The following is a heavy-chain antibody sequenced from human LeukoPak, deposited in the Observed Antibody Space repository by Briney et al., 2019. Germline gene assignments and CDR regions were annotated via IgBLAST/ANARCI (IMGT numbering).Heavy chain of an antibody. CDR3: AKDELASPSYFDY. D-gene: IGHD6-6*01. V-gene: IGHV3-23*01. CDR1: GFTFSSYA. Sequence: PGGSLRLSCAASGFTFSSYAMSWVRQAPGKGLEWVSAISGSGSSAYYADSVKGRFTISRDNSKNTLYLQINSLRAEDTAVYYCAKDELASPSYFDYWGRGTLVTVSS. CDR2: ISGSGSSA. J-gene: IGHJ4*02.